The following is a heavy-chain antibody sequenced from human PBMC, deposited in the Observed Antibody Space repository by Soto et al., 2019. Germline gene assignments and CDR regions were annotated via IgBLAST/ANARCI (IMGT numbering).Heavy chain of an antibody. CDR1: GGSISSSSYY. CDR3: ARQSSGWYNWFDP. J-gene: IGHJ5*02. V-gene: IGHV4-39*01. Sequence: SXTLSLTCSVSGGSISSSSYYCGWILQPPWKGLEWIGSIYYSGSIYYNPSLKSRVTISVDTSKNQFSLKLSSVTAAETAVYYCARQSSGWYNWFDPWGQGTLVTVSS. D-gene: IGHD6-19*01. CDR2: IYYSGSI.